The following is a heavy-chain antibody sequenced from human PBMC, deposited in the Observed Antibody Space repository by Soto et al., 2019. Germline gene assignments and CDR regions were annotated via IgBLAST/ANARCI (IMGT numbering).Heavy chain of an antibody. V-gene: IGHV3-30*18. CDR1: GFTFSSYG. CDR3: AKDGAVAATGYYSYGMDV. J-gene: IGHJ6*02. CDR2: ISYDGSNK. Sequence: QVQLVESGGGVVQPGRSLRLSCAASGFTFSSYGMHWVRQAPGKGLEWVAVISYDGSNKYYADSVKGRFTISRDNSKNTLYLQMNSLRAEDTAVYYCAKDGAVAATGYYSYGMDVWGQGTTVTVSS. D-gene: IGHD6-19*01.